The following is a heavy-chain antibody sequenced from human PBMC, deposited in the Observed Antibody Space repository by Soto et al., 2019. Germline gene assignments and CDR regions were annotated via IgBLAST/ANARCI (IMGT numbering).Heavy chain of an antibody. CDR3: AGGRIVVAGSSAYYSMNV. CDR2: IIPVFGII. CDR1: GGNPSNSA. Sequence: QVHLLLQSGAEVKKPGSSVKVACKASGGNPSNSAISWVRQAPGQGLEWMGGIIPVFGIISHPQNFQGRVTITAEEYTSTAYTELSSLRSEDTAVYFCAGGRIVVAGSSAYYSMNVWGQVTTVTLSS. V-gene: IGHV1-69*01. J-gene: IGHJ6*02. D-gene: IGHD6-19*01.